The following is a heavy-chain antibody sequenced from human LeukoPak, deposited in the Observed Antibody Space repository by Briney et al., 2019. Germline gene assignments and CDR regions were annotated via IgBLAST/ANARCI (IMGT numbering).Heavy chain of an antibody. CDR1: GFIFSDYY. V-gene: IGHV3-11*01. Sequence: PGGSLRLSCAASGFIFSDYYMSWIRQAPGKGLEWVSYISSSGSSIYYADSVKGRFTISRDNAKDSLYLQMNSLRAEDTAVYYCAKDLGGIIWQQLEHFDYWGQGTLVTVSS. J-gene: IGHJ4*02. D-gene: IGHD6-13*01. CDR3: AKDLGGIIWQQLEHFDY. CDR2: ISSSGSSI.